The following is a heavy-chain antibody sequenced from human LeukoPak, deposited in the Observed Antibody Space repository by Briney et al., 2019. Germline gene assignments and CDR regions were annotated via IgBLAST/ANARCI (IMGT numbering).Heavy chain of an antibody. CDR2: ISGSGGST. Sequence: GGSLRLSCAVSGFSFSSYAMSWVRQAPGKGLEWVSAISGSGGSTYYADSVKGRFTISRDNSKNTLYLQMNSLRAEDTAVYYCAKAFGIVVVVAATPSSWGQGTLVTVSS. D-gene: IGHD2-15*01. J-gene: IGHJ4*02. V-gene: IGHV3-23*01. CDR1: GFSFSSYA. CDR3: AKAFGIVVVVAATPSS.